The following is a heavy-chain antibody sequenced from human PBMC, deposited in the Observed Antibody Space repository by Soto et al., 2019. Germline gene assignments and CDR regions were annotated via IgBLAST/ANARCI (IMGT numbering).Heavy chain of an antibody. J-gene: IGHJ6*02. D-gene: IGHD3-10*01. CDR1: GGSISSGDYY. V-gene: IGHV4-30-4*01. CDR2: IYYSGST. Sequence: PSETLSLTCTVSGGSISSGDYYWSWIRQPPGKGLEWIGYIYYSGSTYYNPSLKSRVTISVDTSKNQFSLKLSSVTAADAAVYYCTRQGFGEVHGLVDVWGQGTTVTVSS. CDR3: TRQGFGEVHGLVDV.